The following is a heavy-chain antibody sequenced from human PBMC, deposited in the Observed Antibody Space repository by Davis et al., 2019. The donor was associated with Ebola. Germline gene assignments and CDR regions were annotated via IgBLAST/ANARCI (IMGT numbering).Heavy chain of an antibody. J-gene: IGHJ5*02. Sequence: ASVTVSCKASGYTFTGYYMHWVRQAPGQGLEWMGWINPNSGGTNYAQKFQGRVTMTRETSISTAYMELSRLRSDDTAVYYCARDRPAAIRSVNWFDPWGQGTLVTVSS. CDR2: INPNSGGT. D-gene: IGHD2-2*02. CDR1: GYTFTGYY. CDR3: ARDRPAAIRSVNWFDP. V-gene: IGHV1-2*02.